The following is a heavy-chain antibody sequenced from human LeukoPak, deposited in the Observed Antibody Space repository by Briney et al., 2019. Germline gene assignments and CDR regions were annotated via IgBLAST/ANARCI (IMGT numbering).Heavy chain of an antibody. CDR2: IKQDGSEK. J-gene: IGHJ4*02. V-gene: IGHV3-7*01. D-gene: IGHD3-22*01. Sequence: GGSLRLSCAASGFTFSSYWMSWVRQAPGKGLERVANIKQDGSEKYYVDSVKGRFTISRDNAKNSLYLQMNSLRAEDTAVYYCARDSNYDSSGYYRHWGQGTLVTVSS. CDR1: GFTFSSYW. CDR3: ARDSNYDSSGYYRH.